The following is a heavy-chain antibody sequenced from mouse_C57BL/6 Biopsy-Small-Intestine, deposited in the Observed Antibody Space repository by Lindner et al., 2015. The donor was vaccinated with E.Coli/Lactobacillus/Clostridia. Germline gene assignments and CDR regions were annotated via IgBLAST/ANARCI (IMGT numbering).Heavy chain of an antibody. V-gene: IGHV1-81*01. CDR3: AREAFDYDYAMDY. J-gene: IGHJ4*01. Sequence: VQLQESGPELVKPGASVKLSCKASGYTFTSYGISWVKQRTGQGLEWIGEIYPRSGNTYYNEKFKGKATLTADKSSSTAYMELRSLTSEDSAVYFCAREAFDYDYAMDYWGQGTSVTVSS. D-gene: IGHD2-4*01. CDR2: IYPRSGNT. CDR1: GYTFTSYG.